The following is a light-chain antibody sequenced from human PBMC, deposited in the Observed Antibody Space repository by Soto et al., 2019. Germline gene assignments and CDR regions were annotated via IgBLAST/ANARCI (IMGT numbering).Light chain of an antibody. CDR1: SSNIGSNT. Sequence: QSVLTQPPSASGTPGQRVTISCSGSSSNIGSNTVNWYQQLPGTAPKLLIYSNNQRPSGVPDRFSGSKSGTSASLAISGLQSEDEADYYCAAWDDSLNGHWVFDGGTKLTVL. V-gene: IGLV1-44*01. CDR3: AAWDDSLNGHWV. J-gene: IGLJ3*02. CDR2: SNN.